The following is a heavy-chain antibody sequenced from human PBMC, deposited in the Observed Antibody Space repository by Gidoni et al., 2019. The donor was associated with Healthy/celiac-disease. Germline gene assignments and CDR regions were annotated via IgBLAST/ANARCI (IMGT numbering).Heavy chain of an antibody. CDR2: ISWDGGST. CDR1: GFPFADYA. D-gene: IGHD3-22*01. Sequence: EVQLVESGGVVVQPGGSLRLACAASGFPFADYAMHWFRQAPGKGLEWVSLISWDGGSTYYADSVKGRFTISRDNSKNSLYLQMNSLRAEDTALYYCAKAMGAYYYDSSGYSFDYWGQGTLVTVSS. J-gene: IGHJ4*02. CDR3: AKAMGAYYYDSSGYSFDY. V-gene: IGHV3-43D*04.